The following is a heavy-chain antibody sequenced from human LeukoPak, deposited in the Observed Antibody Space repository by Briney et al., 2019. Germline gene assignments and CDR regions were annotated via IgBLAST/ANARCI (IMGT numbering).Heavy chain of an antibody. CDR1: GGSISSGGYY. CDR3: AGTPVGGYSYGYYY. D-gene: IGHD5-18*01. Sequence: PSETLSLTCTVSGGSISSGGYYWSWIRQHPGKGLEWIGYIYYSGSTYYNPSLKSRVTISVDTSKNQFSLKLSFATAADTAVYYCAGTPVGGYSYGYYYWGQGTLVTVSS. J-gene: IGHJ4*02. V-gene: IGHV4-31*03. CDR2: IYYSGST.